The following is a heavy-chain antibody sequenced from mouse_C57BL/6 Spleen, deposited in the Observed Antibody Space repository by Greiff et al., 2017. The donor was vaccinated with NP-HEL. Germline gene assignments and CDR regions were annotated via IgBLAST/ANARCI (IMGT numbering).Heavy chain of an antibody. CDR2: ISDGGGYN. CDR3: ARDRSSYWYFDV. V-gene: IGHV5-4*01. Sequence: EVQVVESGGGLVKPGGSLKLSCAASGFTFSSYAMSWVRQTPEKRLEWVATISDGGGYNYYPDHVKGRFTISRDNAKNNLYLQMSQLKSEDTAMYYCARDRSSYWYFDVWGTGTTVTVSS. J-gene: IGHJ1*03. D-gene: IGHD1-1*01. CDR1: GFTFSSYA.